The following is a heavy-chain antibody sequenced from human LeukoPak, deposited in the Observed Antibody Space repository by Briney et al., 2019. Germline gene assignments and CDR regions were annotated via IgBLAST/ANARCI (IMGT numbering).Heavy chain of an antibody. CDR1: GGSISSYY. CDR2: IYYSGST. CDR3: ARVFRGAFDI. D-gene: IGHD3-10*01. Sequence: SETLSLTCTVSGGSISSYYWSWIRQPPGKGLEWIGYIYYSGSTNYNPSLKSRATISVDTSKNQFSLKLSSVTAADTAVYYCARVFRGAFDIWGQGTMVTVSS. V-gene: IGHV4-59*01. J-gene: IGHJ3*02.